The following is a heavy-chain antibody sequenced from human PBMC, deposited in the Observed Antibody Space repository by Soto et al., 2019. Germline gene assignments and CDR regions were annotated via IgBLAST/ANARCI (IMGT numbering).Heavy chain of an antibody. CDR3: ARHHYCSGGSCYFARGMDV. J-gene: IGHJ6*02. CDR1: GYSFTSYW. Sequence: GESLKISCKGSGYSFTSYWISWVRQMPVKGLEWMGRIDPSDSYTNYSPSFQGHVTISADKSISTAYLQWSSLKASDTAMYYCARHHYCSGGSCYFARGMDVWGQGTTVTVSS. D-gene: IGHD2-15*01. V-gene: IGHV5-10-1*01. CDR2: IDPSDSYT.